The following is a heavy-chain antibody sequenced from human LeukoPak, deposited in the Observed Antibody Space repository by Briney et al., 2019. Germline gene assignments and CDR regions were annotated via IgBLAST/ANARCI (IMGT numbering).Heavy chain of an antibody. J-gene: IGHJ4*02. D-gene: IGHD1-14*01. V-gene: IGHV3-33*01. CDR3: ARDPSRTLDY. Sequence: QTGGSLRLSCAASGFTFSSYGIHWVRQAPGKGLEWVAVISYDGSNKYYAASVKGRFTISRDDSKNTLYLQMNSLRAEYTAVYYCARDPSRTLDYWGQGTLVTVSS. CDR1: GFTFSSYG. CDR2: ISYDGSNK.